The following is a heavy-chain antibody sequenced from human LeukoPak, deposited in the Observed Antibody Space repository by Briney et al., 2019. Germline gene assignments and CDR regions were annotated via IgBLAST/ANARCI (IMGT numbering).Heavy chain of an antibody. Sequence: SETLSLTCTVSGGSLSSGDYYWSWIRQPPGKGLEWIGYISYGGNSYYNPSLKSRVVILVDTSTIQFSLKLSSVTAADAAVYFCARLHYYDKSGYRWEFDYWGQGTLVAVSS. CDR2: ISYGGNS. V-gene: IGHV4-30-4*08. CDR3: ARLHYYDKSGYRWEFDY. CDR1: GGSLSSGDYY. D-gene: IGHD3-22*01. J-gene: IGHJ4*02.